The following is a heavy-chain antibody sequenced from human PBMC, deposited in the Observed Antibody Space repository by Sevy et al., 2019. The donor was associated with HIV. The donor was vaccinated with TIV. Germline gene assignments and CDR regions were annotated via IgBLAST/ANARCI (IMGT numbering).Heavy chain of an antibody. Sequence: GGSLRLSCAASGFIFSDYAMSWVRQAPGKGLEWVSSIRGGDDSTYYADSVKGRFTVSRDNSKNTLYLQMNTLRAEDTALYYCAKFGGYYDSGGYYWYFDFWGRGTLVTVSS. J-gene: IGHJ2*01. V-gene: IGHV3-23*01. CDR2: IRGGDDST. CDR3: AKFGGYYDSGGYYWYFDF. D-gene: IGHD3-22*01. CDR1: GFIFSDYA.